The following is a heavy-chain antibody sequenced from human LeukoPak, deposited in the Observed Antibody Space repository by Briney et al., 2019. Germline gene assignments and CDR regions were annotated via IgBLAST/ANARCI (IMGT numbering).Heavy chain of an antibody. Sequence: GGSLRLSCDASGFTFSASPMSWVRQTPGKGPEWVSYISQSGTTMDYADSVKGRFTISRDNARDSLYLQMNSLGAEDTAVYYCAKGHTYGMIWGQGTLVTVSS. CDR3: AKGHTYGMI. CDR2: ISQSGTTM. V-gene: IGHV3-11*01. D-gene: IGHD5-18*01. J-gene: IGHJ4*02. CDR1: GFTFSASP.